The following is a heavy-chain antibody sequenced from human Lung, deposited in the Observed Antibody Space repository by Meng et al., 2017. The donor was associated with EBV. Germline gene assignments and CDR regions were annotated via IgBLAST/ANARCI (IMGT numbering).Heavy chain of an antibody. V-gene: IGHV3-74*01. J-gene: IGHJ4*02. CDR1: GCTFSSYW. CDR2: INSDGSST. CDR3: AREFVDCGGDCYLYYFDY. Sequence: EVQLVESXXGXVXXGGXLRLSGAASGCTFSSYWMHWVRQAPGKGLVWVSRINSDGSSTSYADSVKGRFTISRDNAKNTLYLQMNSLRAEDTAVYYCAREFVDCGGDCYLYYFDYWGQGTLVTVSS. D-gene: IGHD2-21*01.